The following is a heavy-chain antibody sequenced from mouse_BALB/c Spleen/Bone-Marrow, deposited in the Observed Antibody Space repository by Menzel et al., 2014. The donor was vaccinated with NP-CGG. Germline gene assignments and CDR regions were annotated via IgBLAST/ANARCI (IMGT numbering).Heavy chain of an antibody. Sequence: EVKLMESGGGLVQPGGSLRLSCATSGFTFSDFHMEWVRQPPGKRLEGIAASRNRRNDYTTEYSASVKGRFIVSRDTSQSILYLQMNALRAEDTAIYYCARDAGGGNFDYWGQGTTLTVSS. CDR3: ARDAGGGNFDY. CDR1: GFTFSDFH. CDR2: SRNRRNDYTT. V-gene: IGHV7-1*02. J-gene: IGHJ2*01.